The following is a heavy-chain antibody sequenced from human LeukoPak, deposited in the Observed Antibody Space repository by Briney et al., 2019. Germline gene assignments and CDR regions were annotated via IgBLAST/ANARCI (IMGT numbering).Heavy chain of an antibody. J-gene: IGHJ6*03. D-gene: IGHD3-10*01. V-gene: IGHV3-20*04. CDR2: INWNGGST. Sequence: GGSLRLSCAASGFTFDDYGMSWVRQAPGKGLEWVSGINWNGGSTGYADSVKGRFTISRDNAKNSLYLQMNSLRAEDTALYYCASWGHYYGSGSPIYDSNYVDVWGKGTTVTVSS. CDR1: GFTFDDYG. CDR3: ASWGHYYGSGSPIYDSNYVDV.